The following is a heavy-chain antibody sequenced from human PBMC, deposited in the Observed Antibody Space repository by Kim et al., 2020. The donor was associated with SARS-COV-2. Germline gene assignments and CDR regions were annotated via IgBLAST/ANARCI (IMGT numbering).Heavy chain of an antibody. Sequence: RGDSTDYVDSVKGRFTISRDNSKNTLYLQMNSLRAEDTAVYFCAREFDYWGQGTLVTVSS. J-gene: IGHJ4*02. V-gene: IGHV3-23*01. CDR2: RGDST. CDR3: AREFDY.